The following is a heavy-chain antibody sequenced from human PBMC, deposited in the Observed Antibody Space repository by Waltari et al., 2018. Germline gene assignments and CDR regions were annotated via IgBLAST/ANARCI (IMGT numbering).Heavy chain of an antibody. CDR1: GGTFSSYA. J-gene: IGHJ3*02. CDR2: IIPIFGTA. Sequence: QVQLVQSGAEVKKPGSPVKVSCKASGGTFSSYAISWVRQAHGQGLAWMGGIIPIFGTANYAQKFQGRGTITADESTSTAYMELSSLRSEDTAVYYCARAVAYCGGDCYRDAFDIWGQGTMVTVSS. CDR3: ARAVAYCGGDCYRDAFDI. V-gene: IGHV1-69*01. D-gene: IGHD2-21*01.